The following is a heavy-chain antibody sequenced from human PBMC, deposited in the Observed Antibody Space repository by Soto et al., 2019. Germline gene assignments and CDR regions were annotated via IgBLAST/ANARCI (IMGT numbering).Heavy chain of an antibody. Sequence: GASVKVSCNASGGTFSSYAISWVRQAPGQALEWMGGIIPIFGTANYAQKFQGRVTITADESTSTAYMELSSLRSEDTAVYYCASGNGYCSGGSCYSDYYYGMDVWGQGTTVTVSS. D-gene: IGHD2-15*01. J-gene: IGHJ6*02. V-gene: IGHV1-69*13. CDR2: IIPIFGTA. CDR1: GGTFSSYA. CDR3: ASGNGYCSGGSCYSDYYYGMDV.